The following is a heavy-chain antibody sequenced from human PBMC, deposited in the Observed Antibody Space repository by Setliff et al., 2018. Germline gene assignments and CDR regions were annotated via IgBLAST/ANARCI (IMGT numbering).Heavy chain of an antibody. Sequence: PGGSLRLSCAASGFLFSSYGMHWVRQAPGKGLEWVAFIQYDGSDKYYEDSVKGRFTISIDYADSVKGRFTIFRDNAKNSLYLQMDSLRAEDTAVYYCAKCGGDHCCPLYQYYMDVWGKGTTVTVSS. CDR1: GFLFSSYG. V-gene: IGHV3-30*02. CDR3: AKCGGDHCCPLYQYYMDV. D-gene: IGHD2-21*02. J-gene: IGHJ6*03. CDR2: IQYDGSDK.